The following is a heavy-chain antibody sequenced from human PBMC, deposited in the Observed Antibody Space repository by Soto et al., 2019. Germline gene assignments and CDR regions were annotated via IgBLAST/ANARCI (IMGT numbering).Heavy chain of an antibody. CDR1: GFTFSSYA. Sequence: PGGSLRLSCAASGFTFSSYAMHWVRQAPGKGLEWVSAISGSGGSTYYADSVKGRFTISRDNSKNTLYLQMNSLRAEDTAVYYCAKGGYSSSWSHFDYWGQGTLVTVSS. CDR2: ISGSGGST. V-gene: IGHV3-23*01. J-gene: IGHJ4*02. D-gene: IGHD6-13*01. CDR3: AKGGYSSSWSHFDY.